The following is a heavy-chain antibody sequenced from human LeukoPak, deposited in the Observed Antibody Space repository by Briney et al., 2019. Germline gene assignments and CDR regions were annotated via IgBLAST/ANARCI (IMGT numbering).Heavy chain of an antibody. Sequence: GGSLRLSCAASGFTFSSYAMSWVRQAPGKGLEWVSGINWNGGSTGYADSVKGRFTISRDNAKNSLYLQMNSLRAEDTALYYCARTTAVAGLEDYWGQGTLVTVSS. D-gene: IGHD6-19*01. CDR1: GFTFSSYA. CDR3: ARTTAVAGLEDY. J-gene: IGHJ4*02. CDR2: INWNGGST. V-gene: IGHV3-20*04.